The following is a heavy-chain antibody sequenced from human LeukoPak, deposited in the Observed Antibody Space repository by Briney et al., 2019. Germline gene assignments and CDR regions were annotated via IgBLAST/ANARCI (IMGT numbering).Heavy chain of an antibody. D-gene: IGHD6-19*01. CDR1: GGSISSYY. V-gene: IGHV4-59*12. CDR2: IYYSGST. J-gene: IGHJ6*02. CDR3: ARGGTVALTFWDYYYGMDV. Sequence: SETLSLTCTVSGGSISSYYWSWIRQPPGKGLEWMGYIYYSGSTNYNPSLKSRVTISVDTSKNQFSLKLSSVTAADTAVYYCARGGTVALTFWDYYYGMDVWGQGTTVTVSS.